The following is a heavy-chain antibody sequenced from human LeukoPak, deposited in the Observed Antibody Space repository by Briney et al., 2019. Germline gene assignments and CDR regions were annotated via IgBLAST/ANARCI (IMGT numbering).Heavy chain of an antibody. CDR1: GFTFSSYA. CDR3: ANGGGYSILNWLDP. V-gene: IGHV3-23*01. J-gene: IGHJ5*02. D-gene: IGHD4-11*01. Sequence: GGSLRLSCAASGFTFSSYAMSWVRQAPGKGLEWVSVISGSGGSTHYADSVKGRFTISRDNSKNTLHLQMSSLRAEDTAVYYCANGGGYSILNWLDPWGQGTLVTVSS. CDR2: ISGSGGST.